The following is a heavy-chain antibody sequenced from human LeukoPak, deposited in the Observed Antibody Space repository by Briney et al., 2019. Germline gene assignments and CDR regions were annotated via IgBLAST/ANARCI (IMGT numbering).Heavy chain of an antibody. D-gene: IGHD3-22*01. CDR1: GFTLSSYA. J-gene: IGHJ4*02. CDR3: AIQGDSSGYYPDY. V-gene: IGHV3-30*03. Sequence: PGGSLRLSCAASGFTLSSYAMSWVRQAPGKGLEWVAVISYDGSNKYYADSVKGRFTISRDNSKNTLYLQMNSLRAEDTAVYYCAIQGDSSGYYPDYWGQGTLVTVSS. CDR2: ISYDGSNK.